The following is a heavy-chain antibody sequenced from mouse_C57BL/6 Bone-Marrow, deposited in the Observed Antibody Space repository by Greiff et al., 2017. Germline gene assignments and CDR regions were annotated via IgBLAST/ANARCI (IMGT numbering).Heavy chain of an antibody. CDR3: ARPVVARGYYAMDY. D-gene: IGHD1-1*01. CDR2: IFPGSGST. J-gene: IGHJ4*01. Sequence: QVQLKESGPELVKPGASVKISCKASGYTFTDYYINWVKQRPGQGLEWIGWIFPGSGSTYYNEKFKGKATLTVDKSSSTAYMLLSSLTSEDSAVYFCARPVVARGYYAMDYWGQGTSVTVSS. CDR1: GYTFTDYY. V-gene: IGHV1-75*01.